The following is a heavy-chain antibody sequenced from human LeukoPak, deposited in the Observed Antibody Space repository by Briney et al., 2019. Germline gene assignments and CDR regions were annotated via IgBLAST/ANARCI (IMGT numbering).Heavy chain of an antibody. V-gene: IGHV4-59*08. Sequence: PSETLSLTCTVSGGSISSYYWSWVRQPPGKGLEWIGYIYYSGSTNYNPSLKIRFTISVDPSKNQFSLNLSSVTAANTAVYYCAGHTPYYDYVWGGYRPYNWFDPWGQGTLVTVSS. CDR3: AGHTPYYDYVWGGYRPYNWFDP. J-gene: IGHJ5*02. CDR1: GGSISSYY. D-gene: IGHD3-16*02. CDR2: IYYSGST.